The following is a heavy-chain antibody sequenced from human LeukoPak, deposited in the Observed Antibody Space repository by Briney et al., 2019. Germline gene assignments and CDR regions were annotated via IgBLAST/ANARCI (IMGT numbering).Heavy chain of an antibody. Sequence: PGGSLRLSCAASGFTFSSYAMHWVRQAPGEGLEWVAVISYDGSNKYYADSVKGRFTISRDNSKNTLYLQMNSLRAEDTAVYYCARVGWLQSLYYGMDVWGQGTTVTVSS. CDR3: ARVGWLQSLYYGMDV. J-gene: IGHJ6*02. CDR1: GFTFSSYA. V-gene: IGHV3-30-3*01. D-gene: IGHD5-24*01. CDR2: ISYDGSNK.